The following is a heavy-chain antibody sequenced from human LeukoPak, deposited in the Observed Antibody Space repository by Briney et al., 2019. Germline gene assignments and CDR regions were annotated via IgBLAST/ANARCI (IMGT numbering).Heavy chain of an antibody. CDR2: IYTSGST. J-gene: IGHJ4*02. Sequence: PSETLSLTCTVSGGSISSYYWSWIRQPPGKGLEWIGRIYTSGSTNYNPSLKSRVTVSVDTSKNQFSLKLSSVTAADTAVYYCARSGTYGSGTKLSYWGQGTLVTVSS. V-gene: IGHV4-4*08. CDR1: GGSISSYY. D-gene: IGHD3-10*01. CDR3: ARSGTYGSGTKLSY.